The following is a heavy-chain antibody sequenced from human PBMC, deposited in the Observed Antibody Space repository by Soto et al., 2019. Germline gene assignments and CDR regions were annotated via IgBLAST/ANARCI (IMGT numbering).Heavy chain of an antibody. J-gene: IGHJ3*02. V-gene: IGHV3-30*18. D-gene: IGHD5-18*01. Sequence: GGSLRLSCAASGFTFSSYGMHWVRQAPGKGLEWVAVISYDGSNKYYADSVKGRFTISRDNSKNTLYLQMNSLRAEDTAVYYCAKDFPGYSDNPDAFDIWGQGTMVTVSS. CDR3: AKDFPGYSDNPDAFDI. CDR1: GFTFSSYG. CDR2: ISYDGSNK.